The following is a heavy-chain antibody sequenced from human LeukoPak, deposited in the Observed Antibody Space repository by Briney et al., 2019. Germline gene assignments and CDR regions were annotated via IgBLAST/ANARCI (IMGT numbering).Heavy chain of an antibody. V-gene: IGHV3-30*18. CDR2: ISYDGSNK. J-gene: IGHJ5*02. CDR3: AKGDWFDP. D-gene: IGHD3-16*01. Sequence: GGSLRLSCAASGFTFSSYGMHWVRQAPGKGLEWVAVISYDGSNKYYADSVKGRFTISRDNSKNTLYLQMNSLRAEDTAVHYCAKGDWFDPWGQGTLVTVSS. CDR1: GFTFSSYG.